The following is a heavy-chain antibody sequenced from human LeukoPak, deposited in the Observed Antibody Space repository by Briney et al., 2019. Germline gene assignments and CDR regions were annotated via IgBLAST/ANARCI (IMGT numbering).Heavy chain of an antibody. CDR1: GFTFSSYS. Sequence: GGSLRLSCAASGFTFSSYSMNWVRQAPGKGLEWVSSISSSSSYIYYADSVKGRFTISRDNAKNSLCLQMNSLRAEDTAVYYCARDIVVVPAAMRVDYYYMDVWGKGTTVTVSS. CDR3: ARDIVVVPAAMRVDYYYMDV. D-gene: IGHD2-2*01. V-gene: IGHV3-21*01. J-gene: IGHJ6*03. CDR2: ISSSSSYI.